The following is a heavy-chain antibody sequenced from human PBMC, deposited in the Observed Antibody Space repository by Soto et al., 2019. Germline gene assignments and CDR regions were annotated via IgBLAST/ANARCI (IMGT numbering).Heavy chain of an antibody. CDR3: ARDVPGGGNFDY. CDR2: IYYSGST. CDR1: GGSISSGGYY. Sequence: QVQLQESGPGLVKPSQTLSLTCTVSGGSISSGGYYWSWIRQHPGKGLEWIGSIYYSGSTYYNPSLKSRGTISVDTSKNQFSLKLSSVTAADTAVYYCARDVPGGGNFDYWGQGTQVTVSS. V-gene: IGHV4-31*03. J-gene: IGHJ4*02. D-gene: IGHD3-16*01.